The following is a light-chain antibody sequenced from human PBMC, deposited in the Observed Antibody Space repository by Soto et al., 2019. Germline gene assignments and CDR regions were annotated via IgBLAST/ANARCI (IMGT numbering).Light chain of an antibody. CDR1: SRDVGAYNY. Sequence: QSALTQPPSASGSPGQSVTISCTGTSRDVGAYNYVSWYQQHPGKAPKLMIFEVSKRPSGVPDRFSGSKSGNTASLTVSGLQAEDEADYYCASYAGSSSVFGTGTKVTVL. V-gene: IGLV2-8*01. CDR2: EVS. CDR3: ASYAGSSSV. J-gene: IGLJ1*01.